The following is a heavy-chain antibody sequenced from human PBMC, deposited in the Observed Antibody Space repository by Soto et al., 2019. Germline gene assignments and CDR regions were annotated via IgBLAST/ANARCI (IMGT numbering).Heavy chain of an antibody. CDR3: ARTVAGYFDY. CDR1: GYTFTSSD. D-gene: IGHD6-19*01. J-gene: IGHJ4*02. CDR2: ISTYNGNT. Sequence: ASVKVSCKASGYTFTSSDISWVRQAPGQGPEWMGWISTYNGNTNYAQNLQGRVTMTTDTSTSTAYMELRGLRSDDTAVYYCARTVAGYFDYWGQGTLVTVSS. V-gene: IGHV1-18*01.